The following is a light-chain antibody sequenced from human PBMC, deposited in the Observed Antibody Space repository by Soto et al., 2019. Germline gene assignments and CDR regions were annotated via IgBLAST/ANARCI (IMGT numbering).Light chain of an antibody. V-gene: IGKV3-15*01. CDR1: QSVSSN. J-gene: IGKJ1*01. CDR3: QQYHNWPPWT. Sequence: EIVMTQSPATLSVSPGERATLSCRASQSVSSNLAWYQQRPGRAPRLLIYGASTRATGIPARFSGSGSGTAFTLTISSLQSEDFAVYYCQQYHNWPPWTFGQGTKVDIK. CDR2: GAS.